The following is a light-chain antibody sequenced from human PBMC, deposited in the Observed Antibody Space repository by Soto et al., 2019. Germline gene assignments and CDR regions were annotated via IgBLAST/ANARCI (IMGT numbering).Light chain of an antibody. CDR1: QSVSNNY. Sequence: EIVFTHFPGTLSLSPGERATLSCRASQSVSNNYLAWYQQKTGQAPRLVIFGASNRATGIPDRFSASGSGTEFTLTISRLEPEDVAVYYCQQYATSPLTFGQGTKVDIK. J-gene: IGKJ1*01. V-gene: IGKV3-20*01. CDR3: QQYATSPLT. CDR2: GAS.